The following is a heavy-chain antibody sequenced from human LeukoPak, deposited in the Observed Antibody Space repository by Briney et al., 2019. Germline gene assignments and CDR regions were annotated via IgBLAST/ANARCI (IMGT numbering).Heavy chain of an antibody. J-gene: IGHJ4*02. CDR1: GYTFTSYG. CDR3: ARAWELLEYDY. Sequence: ASVKVSFKASGYTFTSYGISWVRQAPGQRLEWMGWISAYNGNTNYAQKLQGRVTMTTDTSTSTAYMELRSLRSDDTAVYYCARAWELLEYDYWGQGTLVTVSS. CDR2: ISAYNGNT. V-gene: IGHV1-18*01. D-gene: IGHD1-26*01.